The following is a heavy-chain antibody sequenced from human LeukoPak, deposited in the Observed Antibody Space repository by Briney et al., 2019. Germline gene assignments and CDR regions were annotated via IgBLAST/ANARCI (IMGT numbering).Heavy chain of an antibody. D-gene: IGHD3-22*01. CDR1: GFTVGSNT. J-gene: IGHJ4*02. CDR2: IYSCGST. Sequence: GGSLRLSCAASGFTVGSNTMGWVRQAPGKGLEGVSIIYSCGSTSYADSVKGRFTISRDNSKNTLYLQMNSLRTEDTAVYYCARGGSYFDISRYYFYWGQGTLVTASS. V-gene: IGHV3-66*01. CDR3: ARGGSYFDISRYYFY.